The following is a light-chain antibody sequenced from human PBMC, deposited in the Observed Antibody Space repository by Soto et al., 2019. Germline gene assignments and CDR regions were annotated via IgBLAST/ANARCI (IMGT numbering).Light chain of an antibody. J-gene: IGLJ3*02. CDR1: SSDVGGHNY. CDR3: SSYTSSSTLE. CDR2: DVS. V-gene: IGLV2-14*01. Sequence: QSALTQPASVPGSPGQSITISCTGTSSDVGGHNYVSWYQQHPGKAPKLMIYDVSNRPSGVSNRFSGSKSGNTASLTISGLQAEDEADYYCSSYTSSSTLEFGGGTKLTV.